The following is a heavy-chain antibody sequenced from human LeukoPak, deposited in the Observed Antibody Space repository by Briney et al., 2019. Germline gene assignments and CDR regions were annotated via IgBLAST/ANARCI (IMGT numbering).Heavy chain of an antibody. D-gene: IGHD3-3*01. CDR1: GYTFTSYD. CDR2: MNPNSGNT. Sequence: GASVKVSCKASGYTFTSYDINWVRQATGQGREWMGWMNPNSGNTGYAQKFQGRVTMTRNTSISTAYMELSSLRSEDTAVYYCARIHYDFWSGYHEGVYYGMDVWGQGTTVTVSS. J-gene: IGHJ6*02. CDR3: ARIHYDFWSGYHEGVYYGMDV. V-gene: IGHV1-8*01.